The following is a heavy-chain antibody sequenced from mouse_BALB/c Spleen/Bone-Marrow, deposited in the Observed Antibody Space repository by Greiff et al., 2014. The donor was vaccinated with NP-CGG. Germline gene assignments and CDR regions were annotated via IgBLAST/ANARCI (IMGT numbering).Heavy chain of an antibody. Sequence: EVKLVESGGGLVQPGGSLKLSCAASGFTFSSYTMSWVGQTPEKRLEWVAYISNGGGSTSYPDTVKGRFTISRDNAKNTLYLQMSSLKSEDTAMYYCSRHVGNPYAMDYWGQGTSVTVSS. D-gene: IGHD3-1*01. CDR1: GFTFSSYT. J-gene: IGHJ4*01. CDR2: ISNGGGST. CDR3: SRHVGNPYAMDY. V-gene: IGHV5-12-2*01.